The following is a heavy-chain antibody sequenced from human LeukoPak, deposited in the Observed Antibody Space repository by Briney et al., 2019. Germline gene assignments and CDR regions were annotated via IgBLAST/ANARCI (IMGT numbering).Heavy chain of an antibody. D-gene: IGHD4-4*01. Sequence: PGGSLRLSCAASGFTFSSYAMHWVRQAPGKGLEWVAVISYDGSNKYYADSVKGRFTISRDNSKNTLYLQMNSLRAEDTAVYYCAKGGNDYSNYFDYWGQGTLVTVSS. CDR2: ISYDGSNK. CDR1: GFTFSSYA. V-gene: IGHV3-30-3*01. CDR3: AKGGNDYSNYFDY. J-gene: IGHJ4*02.